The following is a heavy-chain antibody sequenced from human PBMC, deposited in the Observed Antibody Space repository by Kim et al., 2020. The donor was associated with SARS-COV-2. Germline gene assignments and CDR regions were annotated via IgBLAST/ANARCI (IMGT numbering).Heavy chain of an antibody. CDR1: GFTFSSYS. CDR3: ARTQLWPQGAFDI. D-gene: IGHD5-18*01. V-gene: IGHV3-21*01. Sequence: GGSLRLSCAASGFTFSSYSMNWVRQAPGKGLEWVSSISSSSSYIYYADSVKGRFTISRDNAKNSLYLQMNSLRAEDTAVYYCARTQLWPQGAFDIWGQGTMVTVSS. CDR2: ISSSSSYI. J-gene: IGHJ3*02.